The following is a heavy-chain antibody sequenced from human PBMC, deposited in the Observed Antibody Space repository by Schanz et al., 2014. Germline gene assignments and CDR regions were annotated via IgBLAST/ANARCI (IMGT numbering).Heavy chain of an antibody. J-gene: IGHJ5*02. CDR1: GYTFISYG. Sequence: QVQLVQSGAEVRKPGASVKVSCKASGYTFISYGISWVRQAPGQGLEWLGWISGSNGNTNYPQKFQGRVTMTIDPYTSTAYMELRSLRSDDTAVFYCARDRRRYCSTASCLHDNWFDPWGQGTLVIVSS. CDR3: ARDRRRYCSTASCLHDNWFDP. CDR2: ISGSNGNT. V-gene: IGHV1-18*01. D-gene: IGHD2-2*01.